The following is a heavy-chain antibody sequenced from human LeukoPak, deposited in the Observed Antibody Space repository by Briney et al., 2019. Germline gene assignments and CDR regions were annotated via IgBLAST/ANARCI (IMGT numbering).Heavy chain of an antibody. CDR2: IKQDGSEK. V-gene: IGHV3-7*01. Sequence: PGGSLRPSCAASGFTFSSYWMSWVRQAPGKGLEWVANIKQDGSEKYYVDSVKGRFTISRDNAKNSLYLQMNSLRAEDTAVYYCARTARYCSGGSCYIDAFDIWGQGTMVTVSS. D-gene: IGHD2-15*01. CDR1: GFTFSSYW. CDR3: ARTARYCSGGSCYIDAFDI. J-gene: IGHJ3*02.